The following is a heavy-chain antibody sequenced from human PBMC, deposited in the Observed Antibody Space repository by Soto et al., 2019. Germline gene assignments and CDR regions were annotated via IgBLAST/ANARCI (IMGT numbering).Heavy chain of an antibody. Sequence: QVQLQQWGAGLLKPSETLSLTCAVYGGSFSGYYWSWIRQPPGKGLEWIGEINHSGSTNYNPSLKSRVTISVDTSKNQFSLKLSSVTAADTAVHYCASGGIQLPFDYWGQGTLVTVSS. CDR2: INHSGST. D-gene: IGHD5-18*01. CDR3: ASGGIQLPFDY. CDR1: GGSFSGYY. J-gene: IGHJ4*02. V-gene: IGHV4-34*01.